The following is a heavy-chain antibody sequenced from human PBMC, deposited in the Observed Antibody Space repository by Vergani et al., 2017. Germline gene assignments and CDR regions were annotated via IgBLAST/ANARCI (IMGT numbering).Heavy chain of an antibody. D-gene: IGHD1-1*01. CDR2: VNQDGSAK. Sequence: EGQLVESGGDWVQRGGSLRLSCAASGFISSSYWMSWVRQAPGKGLEWVANVNQDGSAKYYVDSVRGRFTISRDNAKNSIYLQMNSLRVEDTAVYYCARWGNEKRLDSWGQGTLVTVSS. CDR1: GFISSSYW. J-gene: IGHJ5*01. V-gene: IGHV3-7*01. CDR3: ARWGNEKRLDS.